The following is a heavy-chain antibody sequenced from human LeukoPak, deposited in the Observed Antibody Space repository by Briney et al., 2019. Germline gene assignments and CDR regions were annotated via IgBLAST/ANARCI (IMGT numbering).Heavy chain of an antibody. CDR1: GSSISSYY. V-gene: IGHV4-59*12. D-gene: IGHD6-13*01. CDR2: IYYSEST. Sequence: PSETLSLTCTVSGSSISSYYWSWLRQPPGKGLEWIGYIYYSESTNYNPSLKSRVTISVDTSKNQFSLKLSSVTAADTAVYYCARGGSSSWYLRGVDYWGQGTLVTVSS. CDR3: ARGGSSSWYLRGVDY. J-gene: IGHJ4*02.